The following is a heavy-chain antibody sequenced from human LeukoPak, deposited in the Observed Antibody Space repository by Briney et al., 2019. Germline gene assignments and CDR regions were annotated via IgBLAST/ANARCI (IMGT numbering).Heavy chain of an antibody. CDR2: INPSGGST. CDR1: GYTFTSYY. V-gene: IGHV1-46*01. CDR3: ARVSGFGSGSYYNRIYMDV. Sequence: ASVKVSCKASGYTFTSYYMHWVRQAPGQGLEWMAIINPSGGSTSYAQRFQGRVTMTRDTSTSTVYMELSSLRSEDTAVYYCARVSGFGSGSYYNRIYMDVWGKGTTVTVSS. D-gene: IGHD3-10*01. J-gene: IGHJ6*03.